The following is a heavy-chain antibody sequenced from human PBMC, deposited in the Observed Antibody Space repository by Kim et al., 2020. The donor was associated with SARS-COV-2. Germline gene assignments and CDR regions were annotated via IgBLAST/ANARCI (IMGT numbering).Heavy chain of an antibody. Sequence: YADSVKGRFTISRDNSKNSLYLQMNSLRTEDTALYYCAKDGGEPKNPFDPWGQGTPVTVSS. D-gene: IGHD3-16*01. CDR3: AKDGGEPKNPFDP. V-gene: IGHV3-43*01. J-gene: IGHJ5*02.